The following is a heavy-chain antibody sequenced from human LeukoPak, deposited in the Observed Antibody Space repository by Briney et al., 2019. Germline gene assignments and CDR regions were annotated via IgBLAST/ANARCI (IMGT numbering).Heavy chain of an antibody. CDR2: ISSSGSTK. CDR3: ARVGAQLSVDY. Sequence: PGGSLRLSCAASGFTFSTYNMNWVRQAPGKGLEWVSYISSSGSTKYYADSVKGRFTISRDNVKNSLYLQMNSLRAEDTAVYYCARVGAQLSVDYWGQGTLVTVSS. D-gene: IGHD5-18*01. J-gene: IGHJ4*02. CDR1: GFTFSTYN. V-gene: IGHV3-48*01.